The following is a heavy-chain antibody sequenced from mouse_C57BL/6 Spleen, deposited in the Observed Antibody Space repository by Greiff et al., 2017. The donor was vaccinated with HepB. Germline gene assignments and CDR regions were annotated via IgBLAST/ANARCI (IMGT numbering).Heavy chain of an antibody. CDR2: IDPSDSET. CDR1: GYTFTSYW. V-gene: IGHV1-52*01. D-gene: IGHD1-1*01. CDR3: ARGTTVVPFDY. J-gene: IGHJ2*01. Sequence: VQLRQPGAELVRPGSSVKLSCKASGYTFTSYWMHWVKQRPIQGLEWIGNIDPSDSETHYNQKFKDKATLTVDKSSSTAYMQLSSLTSEDSAVYYCARGTTVVPFDYWGQGTTLTVSS.